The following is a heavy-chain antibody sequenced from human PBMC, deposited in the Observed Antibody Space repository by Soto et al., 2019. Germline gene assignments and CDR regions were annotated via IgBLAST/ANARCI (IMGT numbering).Heavy chain of an antibody. J-gene: IGHJ3*02. D-gene: IGHD2-21*01. CDR2: ISAYNENT. Sequence: QLQLVQSGAEVKKPGASVKVSCKASGYTFSSFAITWVRQAPGQGLEWMGWISAYNENTNYAQKFQGRVTMTTDTSTSIAYMELRSLRSDDTAVYYCARAKVTFDIWGQGTMVTVSS. CDR1: GYTFSSFA. CDR3: ARAKVTFDI. V-gene: IGHV1-18*01.